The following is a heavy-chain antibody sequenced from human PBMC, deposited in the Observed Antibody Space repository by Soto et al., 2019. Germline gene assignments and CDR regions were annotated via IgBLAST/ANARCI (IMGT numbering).Heavy chain of an antibody. Sequence: TSETLSLTCTVSGGSISSYYWSWIRQPPGKGLEWIGYIYYTGSTNYTPSLKSRVTMSVDTSKNQFSLKLSSLTAADTAIYYCARANWYSEYWGQGTLVTVSS. J-gene: IGHJ4*02. D-gene: IGHD7-27*01. CDR2: IYYTGST. CDR3: ARANWYSEY. V-gene: IGHV4-59*01. CDR1: GGSISSYY.